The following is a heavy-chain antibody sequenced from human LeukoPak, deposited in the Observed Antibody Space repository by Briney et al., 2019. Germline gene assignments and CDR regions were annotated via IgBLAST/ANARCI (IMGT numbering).Heavy chain of an antibody. CDR1: GFTFSSYS. D-gene: IGHD3-3*01. CDR2: ISSSSSYI. V-gene: IGHV3-21*01. CDR3: ARDGEAYYDFWSGPPQGY. Sequence: GGSLRLSCAASGFTFSSYSMNWVRQAPGKGLEWVSSISSSSSYIYYADSVKGRFTISRDNAKNSLYLQMNSLRAEDTAVYYCARDGEAYYDFWSGPPQGYWGQGTLVTVSS. J-gene: IGHJ4*02.